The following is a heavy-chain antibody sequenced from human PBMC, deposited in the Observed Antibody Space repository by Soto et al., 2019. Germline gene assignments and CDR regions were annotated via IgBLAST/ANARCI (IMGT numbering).Heavy chain of an antibody. Sequence: QVHLLESGPGLVKPSQTLSLTCSVSGDSISTVDYFWAWIRQPPGQALEYIGYIYKSTTTYYNPSFESRVAISFETSKRQFSLNVTSVTAADTAVYFCARGRYCLTGRCFPNWFDSWGQGTLVTVSS. CDR2: IYKSTTT. CDR1: GDSISTVDYF. CDR3: ARGRYCLTGRCFPNWFDS. V-gene: IGHV4-30-4*01. D-gene: IGHD2-15*01. J-gene: IGHJ5*01.